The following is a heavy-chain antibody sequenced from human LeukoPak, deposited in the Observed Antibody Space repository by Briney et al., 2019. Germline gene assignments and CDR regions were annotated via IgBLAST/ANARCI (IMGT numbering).Heavy chain of an antibody. J-gene: IGHJ5*02. CDR1: GGSITSGGYS. CDR2: IYYIGST. Sequence: SETLSLTCTVSGGSITSGGYSWNWIRQHPGKGLEWVGYIYYIGSTNYNPSLKSRVTISVDTSKNQFSLKLSSVTAADTAVYYCARGQDYAGYYDFWSGYYWFDPWGQGTLVTVSS. D-gene: IGHD3-3*01. V-gene: IGHV4-31*03. CDR3: ARGQDYAGYYDFWSGYYWFDP.